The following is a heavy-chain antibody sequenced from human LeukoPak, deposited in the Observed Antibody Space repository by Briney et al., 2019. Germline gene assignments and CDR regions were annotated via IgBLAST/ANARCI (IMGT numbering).Heavy chain of an antibody. CDR3: ARSAWSGYYLYFDY. D-gene: IGHD3-3*01. J-gene: IGHJ4*02. CDR2: IIPIFGTA. V-gene: IGHV1-69*13. Sequence: GASVKVSCKASGGTFSSYAISWVRQAPGQGLEWMGGIIPIFGTANYAQKFQGRVMITADESTSTAYLELRRQRSEDTAVYYCARSAWSGYYLYFDYWGQGTLVTVSS. CDR1: GGTFSSYA.